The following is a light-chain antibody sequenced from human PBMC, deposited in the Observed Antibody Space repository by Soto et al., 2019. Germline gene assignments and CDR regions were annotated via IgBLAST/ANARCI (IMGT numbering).Light chain of an antibody. J-gene: IGKJ4*01. CDR2: AAS. CDR1: QGVNIW. Sequence: DVQITQSPSSVSASVGYRAAITFRSSQGVNIWLAWYQQKPGKAPNLLIYAASYLQSGVPSRFSGSGSGTDFTLTISSLQPEDSATYSCKQANAFPLTFGGGTKVDIK. CDR3: KQANAFPLT. V-gene: IGKV1-12*01.